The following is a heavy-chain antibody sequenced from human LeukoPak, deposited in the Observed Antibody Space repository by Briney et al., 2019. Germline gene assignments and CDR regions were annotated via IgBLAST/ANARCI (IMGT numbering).Heavy chain of an antibody. Sequence: ASVKVSCKASGYTFTSYAMHWVRQAPGQRLEWMGRIIPILGIANYAQKFQGRVTITADKSTSTAYMELSSLRSEDTAVYYCARDWEDSSGWWGQGTLVTVSS. CDR2: IIPILGIA. D-gene: IGHD6-19*01. J-gene: IGHJ4*02. CDR1: GYTFTSYA. V-gene: IGHV1-69*04. CDR3: ARDWEDSSGW.